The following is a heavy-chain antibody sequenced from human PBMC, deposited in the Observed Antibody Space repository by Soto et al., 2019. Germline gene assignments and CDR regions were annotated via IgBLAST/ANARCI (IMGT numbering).Heavy chain of an antibody. Sequence: GESLKISWKGSGYRFTSYWIAWVRQRPGKGLEWMGIILPGDSDTRYSPSFQGQVIISADKSISTAYLQWSSLKASDTAMYYCAKVVGVTRLADYWGQGTLVTVS. D-gene: IGHD1-26*01. V-gene: IGHV5-51*01. J-gene: IGHJ4*02. CDR3: AKVVGVTRLADY. CDR1: GYRFTSYW. CDR2: ILPGDSDT.